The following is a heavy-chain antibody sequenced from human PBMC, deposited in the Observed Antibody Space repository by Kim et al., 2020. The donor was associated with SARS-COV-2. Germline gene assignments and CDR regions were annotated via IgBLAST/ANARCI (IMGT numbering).Heavy chain of an antibody. CDR2: MDGSSATGI. CDR1: GFSFSVYA. J-gene: IGHJ3*01. V-gene: IGHV3-23*01. D-gene: IGHD2-21*02. CDR3: KKCDRGTGDFGHCF. Sequence: GGSLRLSCAASGFSFSVYAMHWVRQAPGKGLEWVSGMDGSSATGISYAYSVRRRSITCRNSSNTMFFLKKNRRSAEDTAEYYSKKCDRGTGDFGHCFWG.